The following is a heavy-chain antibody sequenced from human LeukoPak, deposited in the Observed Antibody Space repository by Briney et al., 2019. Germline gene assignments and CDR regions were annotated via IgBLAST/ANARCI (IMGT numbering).Heavy chain of an antibody. Sequence: SETLSLTCTVSGGSISGYYWSWIRQPAGKGLEWIGRIYTSGSTNYNPSLKSRVTMSVDTSKNQFSLKLSSVTAADTAVYYCARVSGYCSSTSCYAGWYFDLWGRGTLVTVSS. D-gene: IGHD2-2*01. J-gene: IGHJ2*01. CDR1: GGSISGYY. V-gene: IGHV4-4*07. CDR3: ARVSGYCSSTSCYAGWYFDL. CDR2: IYTSGST.